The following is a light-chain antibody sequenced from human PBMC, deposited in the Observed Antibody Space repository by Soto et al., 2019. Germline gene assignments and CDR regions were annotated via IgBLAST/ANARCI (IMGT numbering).Light chain of an antibody. CDR2: GTS. V-gene: IGKV3-20*01. CDR3: QQYGLLPPCT. CDR1: HRVSGNS. J-gene: IGKJ2*02. Sequence: EIVLTPSPGTLSLSPGERATLSCRASHRVSGNSLAWYQQKPGQPPRLLLYGTSRRATGVPDRFSASGSGTDFTLDIIRLEAGDFAVYYCQQYGLLPPCTFGQGTKVEV.